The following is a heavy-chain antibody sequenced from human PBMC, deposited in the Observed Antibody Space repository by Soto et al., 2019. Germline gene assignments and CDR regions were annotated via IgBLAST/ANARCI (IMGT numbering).Heavy chain of an antibody. J-gene: IGHJ4*02. V-gene: IGHV1-3*01. CDR3: ARGISGYTSGWYTGYYFDY. Sequence: ASVKVSCKASGYTFTNYAMHWVRQAPGQRLEWMGWINAGNGNTKYSQKFQGRVTITRDTSASTAYMELSSLRSEDTAVYYCARGISGYTSGWYTGYYFDYWGQGTLVTVSS. CDR1: GYTFTNYA. D-gene: IGHD6-19*01. CDR2: INAGNGNT.